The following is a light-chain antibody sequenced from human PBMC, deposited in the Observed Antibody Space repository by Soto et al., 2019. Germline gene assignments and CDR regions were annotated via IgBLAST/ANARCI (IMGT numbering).Light chain of an antibody. J-gene: IGLJ7*01. V-gene: IGLV1-44*01. CDR1: TSNIGSHT. Sequence: QSVLTQPPSASGTPGQRVTISCSGSTSNIGSHTVNWYQQLPGTAPKLLIYNNNQRPSGVPDRFSGSKSGTSASLAISGLQSEDEADYYCATWDESLNGGVFGGGTQLTVL. CDR2: NNN. CDR3: ATWDESLNGGV.